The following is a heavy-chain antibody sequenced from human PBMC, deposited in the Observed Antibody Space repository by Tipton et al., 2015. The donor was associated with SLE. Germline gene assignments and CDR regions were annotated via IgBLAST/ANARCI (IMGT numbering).Heavy chain of an antibody. V-gene: IGHV3-49*04. CDR3: SRGRSGWETRPYYFDY. CDR2: MRGKAYDGTT. D-gene: IGHD6-19*01. J-gene: IGHJ4*02. CDR1: GFTLGNYA. Sequence: SLRLSCTASGFTLGNYAVTWVRQAPGKGLECVGFMRGKAYDGTTEYAASVEGRFTISRDDSKNIAYLQMNSLKTEDTAIYYCSRGRSGWETRPYYFDYWGQGTLVTVSS.